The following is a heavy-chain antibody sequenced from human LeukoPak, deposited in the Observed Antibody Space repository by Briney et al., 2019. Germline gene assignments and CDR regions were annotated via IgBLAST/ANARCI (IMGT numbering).Heavy chain of an antibody. J-gene: IGHJ4*02. Sequence: SETLSLTCTVSGGSISSYYWSWIRQTPGKGLEWIGYIYYSGSTYYNPSLKSRVTISVDTSKNQFSLNLSSVTAADTAVYYCARVWTTWGFDYWGQGTLVTVSS. CDR3: ARVWTTWGFDY. D-gene: IGHD3/OR15-3a*01. CDR2: IYYSGST. CDR1: GGSISSYY. V-gene: IGHV4-59*06.